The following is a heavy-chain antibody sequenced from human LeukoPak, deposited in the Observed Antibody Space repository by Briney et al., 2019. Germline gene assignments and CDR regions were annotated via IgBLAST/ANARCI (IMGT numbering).Heavy chain of an antibody. J-gene: IGHJ5*02. Sequence: SQTLSLTCTVSGGSISSGNYYWSWLRQPPGRGLEWIGYIYHSGSRYYNPSLKSRVTISVDTSKNQFSLKVSSVTDADTAVYYCARVTNNWFDPWGQGTLVTVSS. CDR2: IYHSGSR. CDR1: GGSISSGNYY. CDR3: ARVTNNWFDP. V-gene: IGHV4-30-4*01.